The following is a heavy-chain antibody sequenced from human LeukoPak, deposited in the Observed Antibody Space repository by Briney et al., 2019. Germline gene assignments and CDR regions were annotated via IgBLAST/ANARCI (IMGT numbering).Heavy chain of an antibody. V-gene: IGHV5-51*01. Sequence: GESLKISCKGSGYRFTSDWIGWVRQMPGKGLEWMGIIYPGDSDTRYSPSFQGQVAISADKSVNTAYLQWSSLKASDTAMYYCARLSGRVVCSAGSCYIDSWGQGTLVTVSS. CDR2: IYPGDSDT. CDR1: GYRFTSDW. CDR3: ARLSGRVVCSAGSCYIDS. J-gene: IGHJ4*02. D-gene: IGHD2-15*01.